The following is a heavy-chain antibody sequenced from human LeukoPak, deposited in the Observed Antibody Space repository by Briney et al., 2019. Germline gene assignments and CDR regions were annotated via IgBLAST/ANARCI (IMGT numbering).Heavy chain of an antibody. CDR1: GDSVSRNSAA. CDR2: TYYRSKWYN. J-gene: IGHJ4*02. CDR3: ARSWGNIAHFDY. V-gene: IGHV6-1*01. D-gene: IGHD2/OR15-2a*01. Sequence: SQTLSLTCAISGDSVSRNSAAWNGIRQSPSRGLKWLGRTYYRSKWYNDYAVSVKSRITINPDTSKNQFSLQLNSVTHEDTDVYYCARSWGNIAHFDYWGQGTLVTVSS.